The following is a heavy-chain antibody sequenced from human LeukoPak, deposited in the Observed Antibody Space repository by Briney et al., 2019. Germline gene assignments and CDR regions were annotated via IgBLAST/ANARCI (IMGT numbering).Heavy chain of an antibody. CDR2: IIPVFGIT. J-gene: IGHJ4*02. CDR1: GYTFTSYG. CDR3: AREVSEPHCSGGTCYDEAGFDY. Sequence: VASVKVSCKASGYTFTSYGISWVRQAPGQGLEWMGRIIPVFGITKYAQKFQGRVTITADKSTSTAYMDLSSLRSDDTAVYFCAREVSEPHCSGGTCYDEAGFDYWGQGTQVTVSS. V-gene: IGHV1-69*04. D-gene: IGHD2-15*01.